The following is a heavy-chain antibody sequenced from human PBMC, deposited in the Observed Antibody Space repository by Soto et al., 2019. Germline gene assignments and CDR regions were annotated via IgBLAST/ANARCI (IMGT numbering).Heavy chain of an antibody. D-gene: IGHD5-18*01. V-gene: IGHV3-23*01. CDR2: IRGSGGST. J-gene: IGHJ4*02. Sequence: EVQLLESGGGLVQPGGSLRLSCAASGFTFRSYAMSWVHQAPGKGLEWVSAIRGSGGSTYYADSVKGRFTISRDNSKNTLYLEMNSLRAEDTAVYYCAKYWMDTAMAYFDYWGQGTLVTVSS. CDR1: GFTFRSYA. CDR3: AKYWMDTAMAYFDY.